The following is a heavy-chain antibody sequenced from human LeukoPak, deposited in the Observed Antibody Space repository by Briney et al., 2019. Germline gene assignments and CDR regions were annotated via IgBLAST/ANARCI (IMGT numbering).Heavy chain of an antibody. CDR3: AKQMAVDYFDY. CDR1: GDTLSTYG. V-gene: IGHV1-69*04. J-gene: IGHJ4*02. D-gene: IGHD5-24*01. CDR2: IIPILGVV. Sequence: ASVKVSCKASGDTLSTYGFTWIRQAPGQGLEWMGRIIPILGVVNYARELQGRVTIIADKSTNTVYMELSSLRSEDTAVYYCAKQMAVDYFDYWGQGTLVTVSS.